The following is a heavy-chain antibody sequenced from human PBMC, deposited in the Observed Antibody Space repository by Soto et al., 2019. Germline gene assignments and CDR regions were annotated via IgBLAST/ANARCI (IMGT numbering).Heavy chain of an antibody. CDR2: ITPIYPTT. J-gene: IGHJ4*02. CDR3: ARITRYSFPTSDDLDC. Sequence: SVKVSCKASGGTFYTYTFSWVRQAPWQGLEWMGSITPIYPTTNYAEKFQGRLTVTADGSTNTAYMELNSLTSDDTAVYYCARITRYSFPTSDDLDCWGQGNRVTVSS. CDR1: GGTFYTYT. D-gene: IGHD5-18*01. V-gene: IGHV1-69*13.